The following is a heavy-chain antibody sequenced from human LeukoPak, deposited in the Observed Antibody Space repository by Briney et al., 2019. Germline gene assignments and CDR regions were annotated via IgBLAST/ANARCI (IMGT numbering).Heavy chain of an antibody. V-gene: IGHV3-30-3*01. D-gene: IGHD6-13*01. CDR2: ISYDGSNK. J-gene: IGHJ4*02. Sequence: PGRSLRLSCAASGFTFSSYAMHWVRQAPGKGLEWVAVISYDGSNKYYADSVKGRFTISRDNSKNTLYLQMNSLRAEDTAVYYCASDRESAAGTWEFDYWGQGTLVTVSS. CDR1: GFTFSSYA. CDR3: ASDRESAAGTWEFDY.